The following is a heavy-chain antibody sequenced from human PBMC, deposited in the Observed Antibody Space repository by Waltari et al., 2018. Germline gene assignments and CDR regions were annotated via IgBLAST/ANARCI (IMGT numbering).Heavy chain of an antibody. J-gene: IGHJ3*02. CDR2: IIPILEIA. D-gene: IGHD1-20*01. V-gene: IGHV1-69*04. Sequence: QVQLVQSGAEVTKPGSSVKFSCKASGGTFSNHGISGGRQAPGQGPGWMGGIIPILEIANYAQNFQGRVTISADESTSTAYMELSSLRSDDTALYYCATSLHVTGTTAAFDIWGQGTMVTVSS. CDR1: GGTFSNHG. CDR3: ATSLHVTGTTAAFDI.